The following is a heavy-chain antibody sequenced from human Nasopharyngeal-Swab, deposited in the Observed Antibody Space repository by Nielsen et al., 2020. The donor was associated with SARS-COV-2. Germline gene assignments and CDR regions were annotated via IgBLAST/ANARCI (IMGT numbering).Heavy chain of an antibody. J-gene: IGHJ3*02. CDR3: VRGEPNIGALDI. CDR2: IAHDASNE. V-gene: IGHV3-30*03. D-gene: IGHD2/OR15-2a*01. CDR1: GFTFSSFG. Sequence: GESLKISCAASGFTFSSFGMHWVRQAPGKGLEWVAFIAHDASNEYYGDSVKGRFSISRDNAKNSLYLQIDSLRAEDTAVYYCVRGEPNIGALDIWGQGTMVTVSS.